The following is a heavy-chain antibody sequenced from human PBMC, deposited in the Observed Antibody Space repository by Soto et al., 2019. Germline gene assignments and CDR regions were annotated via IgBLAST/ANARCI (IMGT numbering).Heavy chain of an antibody. CDR2: TYYRSKWYN. V-gene: IGHV6-1*01. J-gene: IGHJ6*03. D-gene: IGHD1-1*01. CDR3: ARGSWDDVTGHYYMDV. Sequence: PSQTLSLTCDISGDSVPSNSAGWNWIRQTPSSGLEWLGRTYYRSKWYNNYALSVKSRVTVNPDTAKNQFSLQLNSVTPEDTAVYDCARGSWDDVTGHYYMDVWGKGTTVTVSS. CDR1: GDSVPSNSAG.